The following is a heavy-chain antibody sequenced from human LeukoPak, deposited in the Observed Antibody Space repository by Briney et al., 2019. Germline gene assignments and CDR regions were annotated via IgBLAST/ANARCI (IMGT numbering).Heavy chain of an antibody. CDR2: ISGGGGDT. V-gene: IGHV3-23*01. Sequence: PGGSLRLSCAASGFTFSSDAMIRVRQAPGKGLEWVSNISGGGGDTYYGDSVKGRFTISRDNSKTTLYLQMNSLRAEDTAVYWCVKTMTGYFSDGFDIWGQGTMVTVSS. J-gene: IGHJ3*02. CDR3: VKTMTGYFSDGFDI. CDR1: GFTFSSDA. D-gene: IGHD3-9*01.